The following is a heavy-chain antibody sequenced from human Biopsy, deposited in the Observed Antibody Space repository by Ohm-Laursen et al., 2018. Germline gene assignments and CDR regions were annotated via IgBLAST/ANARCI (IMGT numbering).Heavy chain of an antibody. CDR1: GGSLRDPITIYY. CDR2: IYYGGAT. Sequence: TLSLTCSVSGGSLRDPITIYYWNWIRLSPDKGLEWIGHIYYGGATNYNPSLGSRVTMSVDTSKNQFSLKVASVTAADTAVYFCARTSGDWGTYYYYYGMDVWGQGTMVTVSS. D-gene: IGHD3-16*01. CDR3: ARTSGDWGTYYYYYGMDV. V-gene: IGHV4-59*01. J-gene: IGHJ6*02.